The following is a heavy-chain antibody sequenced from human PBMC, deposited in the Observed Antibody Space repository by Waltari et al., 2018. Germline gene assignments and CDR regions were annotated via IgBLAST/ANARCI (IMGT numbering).Heavy chain of an antibody. CDR1: GGSFRGYY. Sequence: QVQLQQWGAGLLKPSETLSLTCAVYGGSFRGYYWSWSRQPPGKGLEWIGEINHSGSTNYNPSLKSRVTISVDTSKNQFSLKLSSVTAADTAVYYCARGPRGSFVFDYWGQGTLVTVSS. J-gene: IGHJ4*02. CDR2: INHSGST. CDR3: ARGPRGSFVFDY. V-gene: IGHV4-34*01. D-gene: IGHD3-10*01.